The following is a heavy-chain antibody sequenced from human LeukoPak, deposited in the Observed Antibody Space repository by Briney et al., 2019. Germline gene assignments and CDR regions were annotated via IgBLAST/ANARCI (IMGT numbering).Heavy chain of an antibody. CDR2: INHSGST. J-gene: IGHJ5*02. Sequence: PSETLSLTCAVYGGSFSDNYWSWIRQPPGKGLEWIGEINHSGSTNYNPSLKSRVTMSVDTSKNQFSLKLSSVTAADTAVYYCARGVAITGTDVHWFDPWGQGTLVTVSS. D-gene: IGHD1-20*01. CDR3: ARGVAITGTDVHWFDP. CDR1: GGSFSDNY. V-gene: IGHV4-34*01.